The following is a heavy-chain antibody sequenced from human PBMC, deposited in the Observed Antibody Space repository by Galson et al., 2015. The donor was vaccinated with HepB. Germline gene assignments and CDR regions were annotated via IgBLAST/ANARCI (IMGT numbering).Heavy chain of an antibody. CDR2: FDPEDGET. CDR1: GYTLTELS. CDR3: ATENMCSSTSCYTYVNHWYFDL. V-gene: IGHV1-24*01. D-gene: IGHD2-2*02. J-gene: IGHJ2*01. Sequence: SVKVSCKVSGYTLTELSMHWVRQAPGKGLEWMGGFDPEDGETIYAQKFQGRVTMTEDTSTDTAYMELSSLRSEDTAVYYCATENMCSSTSCYTYVNHWYFDLWGRGTLVTVSS.